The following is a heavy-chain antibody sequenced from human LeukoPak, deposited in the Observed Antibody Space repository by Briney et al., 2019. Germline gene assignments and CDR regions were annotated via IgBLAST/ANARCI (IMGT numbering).Heavy chain of an antibody. CDR1: GFTFSSYW. J-gene: IGHJ4*02. D-gene: IGHD3-22*01. V-gene: IGHV3-74*01. CDR2: INSGGRST. CDR3: ASQYYYDSSGYWRPLDY. Sequence: GGALRLSCAAAGFTFSSYWIHWVRRAPGKGLVWVSRINSGGRSTSYKDSVKGRFTISRDNAKNTLYLQMNSLRAEDTAVYYCASQYYYDSSGYWRPLDYWGQGTLVTVSS.